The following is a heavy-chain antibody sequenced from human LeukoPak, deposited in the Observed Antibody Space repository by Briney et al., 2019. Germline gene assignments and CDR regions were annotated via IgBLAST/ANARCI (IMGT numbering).Heavy chain of an antibody. J-gene: IGHJ4*02. V-gene: IGHV3-21*01. D-gene: IGHD3-22*01. CDR3: ARDRGSDTSGYEDFDY. Sequence: GGSLRLSCAASGFTFISYSMSWARQTPGKGLEWVSSISSGSSYIYYADSVNGRFTISRDNARNSLYLLMNSLRAEDTAIYYCARDRGSDTSGYEDFDYWGQGTLVTVSS. CDR2: ISSGSSYI. CDR1: GFTFISYS.